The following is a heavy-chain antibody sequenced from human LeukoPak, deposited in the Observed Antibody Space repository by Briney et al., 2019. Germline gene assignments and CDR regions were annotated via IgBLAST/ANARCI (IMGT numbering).Heavy chain of an antibody. CDR2: MYYSGSI. D-gene: IGHD6-13*01. CDR3: AREWAAAGTNWFDP. J-gene: IGHJ5*02. V-gene: IGHV4-59*01. Sequence: PSETLSLTCTVSGGSISSFYWSRIRQPPGKGLEWIASMYYSGSINYNPSLKSRVTISVDTSKNQFSLKLSSVTAADTAVYYCAREWAAAGTNWFDPWGQGTLVTVSS. CDR1: GGSISSFY.